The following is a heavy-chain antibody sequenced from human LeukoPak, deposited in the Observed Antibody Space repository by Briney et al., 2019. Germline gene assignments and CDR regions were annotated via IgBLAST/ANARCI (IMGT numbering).Heavy chain of an antibody. CDR1: GFTFSSYA. J-gene: IGHJ6*03. V-gene: IGHV3-23*01. CDR3: AKGIVNLAYYYYYMDV. D-gene: IGHD3-16*02. CDR2: ISGSGGST. Sequence: PGGSLRLSCAASGFTFSSYAMSWVRQAPGKGPEWVSAISGSGGSTYYADSVKGRFTVSRDNSKNTLYLQMNSLGAEDTAVYYCAKGIVNLAYYYYYMDVWGKGTTVTVSS.